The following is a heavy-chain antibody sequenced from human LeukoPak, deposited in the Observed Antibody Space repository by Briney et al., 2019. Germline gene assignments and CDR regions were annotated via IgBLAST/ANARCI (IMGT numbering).Heavy chain of an antibody. CDR2: MNPNSANT. D-gene: IGHD2-2*01. J-gene: IGHJ6*02. CDR3: ARVPAGDYYYGMDV. CDR1: GYTFTTYD. Sequence: ASVKVSCKASGYTFTTYDINWVRQATGQGLEWMGWMNPNSANTGYAQEFQGRVTMTRNTSISTAYMELSSLRSGDTAVYYCARVPAGDYYYGMDVWGQGTTVTVSS. V-gene: IGHV1-8*01.